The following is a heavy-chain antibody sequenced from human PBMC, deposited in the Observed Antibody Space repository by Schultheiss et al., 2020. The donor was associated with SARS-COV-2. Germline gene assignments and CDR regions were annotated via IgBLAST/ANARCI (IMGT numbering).Heavy chain of an antibody. V-gene: IGHV4-31*03. CDR1: GGSISSGDYY. Sequence: TLSLTCTVSGGSISSGDYYWSWIRQPPGKGLEWIGYIYYSGSTYYNPSLKSRVTISVDTSKNQFSLKLSSVTAADTAVYYCARAAYSSSWHNNWFDPWGQGTLVTVSS. D-gene: IGHD6-13*01. CDR2: IYYSGST. CDR3: ARAAYSSSWHNNWFDP. J-gene: IGHJ5*02.